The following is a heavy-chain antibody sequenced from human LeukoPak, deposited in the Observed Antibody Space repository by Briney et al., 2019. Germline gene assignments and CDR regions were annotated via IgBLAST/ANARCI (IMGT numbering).Heavy chain of an antibody. CDR3: AKTTVTSEEYFYYYMDI. CDR2: IITYNGNT. V-gene: IGHV1-18*01. J-gene: IGHJ6*03. D-gene: IGHD4-17*01. Sequence: ASVKVSCKTSGYTFTSYGLSWVRQAPGQGLEWMGCIITYNGNTYYSQKLQGRVTMTTDTSTSTAYMELRSLRSDDTAVYYCAKTTVTSEEYFYYYMDIWGKGTTVTVSS. CDR1: GYTFTSYG.